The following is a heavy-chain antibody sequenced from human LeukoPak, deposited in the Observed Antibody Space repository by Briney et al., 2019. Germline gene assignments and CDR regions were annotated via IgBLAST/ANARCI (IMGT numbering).Heavy chain of an antibody. CDR3: AREASSGYSVALDAFDI. CDR2: IYYSGSN. J-gene: IGHJ3*02. D-gene: IGHD3-22*01. CDR1: GGSISSGDYY. V-gene: IGHV4-30-4*01. Sequence: KPSETLSLTCTVSGGSISSGDYYWSWIRQPPGKGLEWIGYIYYSGSNYYNPSLKSRVTISVDTSKNQFSLKLSSVTAADTAVYYCAREASSGYSVALDAFDIWGQGTMVTVSS.